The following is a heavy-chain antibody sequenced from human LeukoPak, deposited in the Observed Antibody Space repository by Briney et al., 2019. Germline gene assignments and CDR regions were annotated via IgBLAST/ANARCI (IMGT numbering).Heavy chain of an antibody. Sequence: GGSLRLSCAASGFTVSSNYMSWVRQAPGKGLEWVSVIYSGGSTYYADSVKGRFTISRDKSKNTLYLQMNSLRVEDTAVYYCARWYYYGSGRRQFDYWGQGTLVTVSS. D-gene: IGHD3-10*01. CDR3: ARWYYYGSGRRQFDY. V-gene: IGHV3-53*01. J-gene: IGHJ4*02. CDR1: GFTVSSNY. CDR2: IYSGGST.